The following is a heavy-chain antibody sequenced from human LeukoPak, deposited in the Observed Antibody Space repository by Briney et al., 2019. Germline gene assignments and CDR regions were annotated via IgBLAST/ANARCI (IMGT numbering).Heavy chain of an antibody. D-gene: IGHD6-19*01. J-gene: IGHJ6*03. CDR2: INTNTGNP. V-gene: IGHV7-4-1*02. Sequence: ASVKVSCKASGYTFTSYAMNWVRQAPGQGLEWMGWINTNTGNPTYAQGFTGRFVFSLDTSVSTAYLQISSLKAEDTAVYYCARERAVAAHLGVDYYYMDVWGKGTTVTVSS. CDR3: ARERAVAAHLGVDYYYMDV. CDR1: GYTFTSYA.